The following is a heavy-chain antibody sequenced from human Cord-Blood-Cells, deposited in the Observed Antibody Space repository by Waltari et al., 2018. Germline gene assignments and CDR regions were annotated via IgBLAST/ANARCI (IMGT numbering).Heavy chain of an antibody. CDR3: ARDSTAAARPYPYYYYGMDV. J-gene: IGHJ6*02. Sequence: EVQLVESGGGLVKPGGSLRLSCAASGFTFSSYSMNWVRQAPGKGLEWVSSIRSSSSYIYYADSVKGRFTISRDNAKNSLYLQMNSLRAEDTAVYYCARDSTAAARPYPYYYYGMDVWGQGTTVTVSS. CDR2: IRSSSSYI. CDR1: GFTFSSYS. V-gene: IGHV3-21*01. D-gene: IGHD6-13*01.